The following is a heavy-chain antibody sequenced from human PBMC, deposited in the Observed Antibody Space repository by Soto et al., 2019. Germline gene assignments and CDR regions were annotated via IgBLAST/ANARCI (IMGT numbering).Heavy chain of an antibody. D-gene: IGHD3-22*01. CDR3: ANHLDSSGYYGSDY. V-gene: IGHV3-23*01. CDR2: ISGSGGST. CDR1: GFTFSSYA. Sequence: GGSLRLSCAASGFTFSSYAMSWVRQAPGKGLEWVSAISGSGGSTYYADSVKGRFTISRDNSKNTLYLQMNSLRAEDTAVYYCANHLDSSGYYGSDYWGQGTLVTVSS. J-gene: IGHJ4*02.